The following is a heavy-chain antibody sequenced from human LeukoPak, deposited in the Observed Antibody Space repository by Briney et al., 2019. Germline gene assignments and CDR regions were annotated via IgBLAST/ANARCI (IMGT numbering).Heavy chain of an antibody. J-gene: IGHJ3*02. D-gene: IGHD6-19*01. Sequence: PSETLSLTCTVSGGSISSSSYYWGWIRQPPGKGLEWIGSIYYSGSTYYNPSLKSRVTISVDTSKNQFSLKLSSVTAADTAVYYCASPRWSSGWSPSRVDAFDIWGQGTMVTVSS. CDR2: IYYSGST. CDR1: GGSISSSSYY. CDR3: ASPRWSSGWSPSRVDAFDI. V-gene: IGHV4-39*01.